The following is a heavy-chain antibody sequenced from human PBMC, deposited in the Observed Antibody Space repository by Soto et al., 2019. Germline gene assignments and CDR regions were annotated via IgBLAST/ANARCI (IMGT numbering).Heavy chain of an antibody. D-gene: IGHD2-21*01. CDR1: GFTFSSYA. CDR2: ISYDGSNK. J-gene: IGHJ4*02. Sequence: QVQLVESGGGVVQPGRSLRLSCAASGFTFSSYAMHWVRQAPGKGLEWVAVISYDGSNKYYADSVKGRFTISRDNSKNTLYLQMNSLRAEDTAVYYWARLWSYWGQGTLVTVSS. V-gene: IGHV3-30-3*01. CDR3: ARLWSY.